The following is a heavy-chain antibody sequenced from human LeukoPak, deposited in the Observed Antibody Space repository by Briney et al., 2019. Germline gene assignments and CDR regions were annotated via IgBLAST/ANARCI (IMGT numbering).Heavy chain of an antibody. D-gene: IGHD1-1*01. CDR1: GFTFSSYV. CDR2: ISGNAGST. CDR3: ARRAATGSFDY. V-gene: IGHV3-23*01. Sequence: GGSLRLSCAASGFTFSSYVMSWVRQAPGKGLEWVSSISGNAGSTAYADSVKGRLTISRDNSENTLCLQMNSLRAEDTAVYYCARRAATGSFDYWGQGTLVTVSS. J-gene: IGHJ4*02.